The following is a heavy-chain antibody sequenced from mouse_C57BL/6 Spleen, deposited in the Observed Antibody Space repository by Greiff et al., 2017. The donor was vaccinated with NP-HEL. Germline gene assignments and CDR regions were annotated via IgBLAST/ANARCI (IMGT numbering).Heavy chain of an antibody. J-gene: IGHJ2*01. CDR1: GYTFTSYG. D-gene: IGHD1-1*01. Sequence: LVESGAELARPGASVKLSCKASGYTFTSYGISWVKQRTGQGLEWIGEIYPRSGNTYYNEKFKGKATLTADKSSSTAYMELRSLTSEDSAVYFGARDGYYGSSFYYFDYWGQGTTLTVSS. CDR2: IYPRSGNT. CDR3: ARDGYYGSSFYYFDY. V-gene: IGHV1-81*01.